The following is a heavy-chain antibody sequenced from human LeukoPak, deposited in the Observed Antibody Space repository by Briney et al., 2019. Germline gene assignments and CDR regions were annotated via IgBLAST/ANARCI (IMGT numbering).Heavy chain of an antibody. D-gene: IGHD3-16*01. CDR1: DDSISDYY. J-gene: IGHJ4*02. CDR2: FHNSGTS. V-gene: IGHV4-59*01. CDR3: TRGAGWLIDY. Sequence: KPSETLSLTCTVSDDSISDYYRGWIRQPPGKGLEWIGYFHNSGTSTYNPSLESRVTISADTSKNQFSLKLNSLTTADTAVYYCTRGAGWLIDYWGQGILVTVSS.